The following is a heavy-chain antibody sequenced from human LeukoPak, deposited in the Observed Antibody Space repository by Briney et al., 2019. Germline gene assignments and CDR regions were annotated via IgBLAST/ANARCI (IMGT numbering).Heavy chain of an antibody. CDR1: GFTFSSYG. J-gene: IGHJ5*02. CDR3: ARDGSGYDLMLHLNGWFDP. V-gene: IGHV3-33*01. CDR2: IWYDGSNK. Sequence: PGRSLRLSCAASGFTFSSYGMHWVRQAPGKGLEWVAVIWYDGSNKYYADSVKGRFTISRDNSKNTLYLQMNSLRAEDTAVYYCARDGSGYDLMLHLNGWFDPWGQGTLVTVSS. D-gene: IGHD5-12*01.